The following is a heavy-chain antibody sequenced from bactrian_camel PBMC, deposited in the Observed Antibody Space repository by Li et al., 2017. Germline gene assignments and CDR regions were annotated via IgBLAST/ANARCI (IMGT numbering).Heavy chain of an antibody. V-gene: IGHV3S6*01. CDR2: ITGGGTDI. CDR3: ATGGTWQGYTY. Sequence: VQLVESGGGLVQPGGSLRLSCATSGFSFSTYYINWVRQAPGKGLDWLSSITGGGTDIYYADSVSGRFTISRDNAKNTLYLQMNSLKTEDTAVYYCATGGTWQGYTYWGQGTQVTVS. CDR1: GFSFSTYY. D-gene: IGHD5*01. J-gene: IGHJ4*01.